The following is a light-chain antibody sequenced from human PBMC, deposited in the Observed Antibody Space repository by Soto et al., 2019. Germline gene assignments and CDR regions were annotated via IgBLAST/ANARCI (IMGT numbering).Light chain of an antibody. CDR3: AAWDDSLNGVV. CDR1: SSNIGSET. V-gene: IGLV1-44*01. CDR2: SNN. Sequence: QPVLTQAPSASGTPGQRVTISCSGSSSNIGSETVNWYQQLPGTAPKLLIYSNNQRPSGVPDRYSGSKSGTSASLAISGLQSEDEADYYCAAWDDSLNGVVFGGGTKLTVL. J-gene: IGLJ2*01.